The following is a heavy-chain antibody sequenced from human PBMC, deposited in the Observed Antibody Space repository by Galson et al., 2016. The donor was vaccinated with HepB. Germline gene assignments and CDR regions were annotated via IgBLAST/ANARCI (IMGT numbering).Heavy chain of an antibody. J-gene: IGHJ4*02. D-gene: IGHD3-10*01. CDR2: IYSGGST. CDR3: ARGGAKRDYYGSGSYWLDY. CDR1: GFTISSNY. V-gene: IGHV3-53*01. Sequence: SLRLSCAASGFTISSNYMSWVRQAPGKGLQWVSVIYSGGSTYYADSVKGRFTISRDNSKNTLSLQMDSLRAEDTAVYYCARGGAKRDYYGSGSYWLDYWGQGTLVIVSS.